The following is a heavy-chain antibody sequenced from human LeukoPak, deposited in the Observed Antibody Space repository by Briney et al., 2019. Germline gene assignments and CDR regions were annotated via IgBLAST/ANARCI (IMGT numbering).Heavy chain of an antibody. CDR1: GFTFSSYS. J-gene: IGHJ4*02. Sequence: GGSLRLSCAASGFTFSSYSMNWVRQAPGKGLEWVSYISGSGSAIYYADSVKGRFTISRDNAKNSLYLQMNSLRAEDTAVYYCARAPPYGWTFVPSYYFDYWGQGTLVTVSS. CDR2: ISGSGSAI. D-gene: IGHD2/OR15-2a*01. V-gene: IGHV3-21*05. CDR3: ARAPPYGWTFVPSYYFDY.